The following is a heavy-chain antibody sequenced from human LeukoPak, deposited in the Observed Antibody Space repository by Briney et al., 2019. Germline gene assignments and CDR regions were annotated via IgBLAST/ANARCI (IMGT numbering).Heavy chain of an antibody. J-gene: IGHJ5*02. CDR2: TSFDGTNK. D-gene: IGHD5-12*01. CDR1: GFTFTDYA. Sequence: GGALRLSCAASGFTFTDYAMHWVRQAPGKGLEWVAVTSFDGTNKFYRDSVKGRFTVSRDNSIGSLWLQMNGLRLEDTAVYYSLRDPPPRGRFDLWGPGSLVPVPS. V-gene: IGHV3-30*04. CDR3: LRDPPPRGRFDL.